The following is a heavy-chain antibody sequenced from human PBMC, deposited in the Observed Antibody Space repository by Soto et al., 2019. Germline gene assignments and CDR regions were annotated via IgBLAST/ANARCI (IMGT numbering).Heavy chain of an antibody. CDR1: GFSLSTSGVG. D-gene: IGHD3-22*01. CDR3: AHSLIGYYYDSSGSNWFDP. J-gene: IGHJ5*02. Sequence: QITLKESGPTLAKPTQTLTLTCTFSGFSLSTSGVGVGWIRQPPGKALEWLALIYWDDDKRYSPSLKSRLTITKDTSKNHVVLTMTDMDPVDTATYYCAHSLIGYYYDSSGSNWFDPCGQGTMVTVSS. V-gene: IGHV2-5*02. CDR2: IYWDDDK.